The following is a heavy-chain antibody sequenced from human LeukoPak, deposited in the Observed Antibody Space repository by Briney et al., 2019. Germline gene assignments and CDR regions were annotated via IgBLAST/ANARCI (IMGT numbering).Heavy chain of an antibody. CDR1: GGTFSSYA. J-gene: IGHJ4*02. D-gene: IGHD3-22*01. V-gene: IGHV1-69*13. CDR3: ALYYYDSSGYYPFDY. CDR2: IIPIFGTA. Sequence: ASVKVSCKASGGTFSSYAISWVRQAPGQGLEWMGGIIPIFGTANYAQKFQGRVTITADESTSTAYMELSSLRFEDTAVYYCALYYYDSSGYYPFDYWGQGTLVTVSS.